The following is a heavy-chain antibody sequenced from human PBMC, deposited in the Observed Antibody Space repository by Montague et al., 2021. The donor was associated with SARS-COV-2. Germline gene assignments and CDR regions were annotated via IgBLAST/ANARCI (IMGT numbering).Heavy chain of an antibody. Sequence: SLRLSCAASGFTFSSYEMNWVRQAPGKGLEWVSYISSSGSTIYYADSVKGRFTISRDNAKNSLYLQMNSLRAEDTAVYYCARVLVVTYYGMDVWGQETTVTVSS. CDR1: GFTFSSYE. J-gene: IGHJ6*02. CDR3: ARVLVVTYYGMDV. D-gene: IGHD3-22*01. V-gene: IGHV3-48*03. CDR2: ISSSGSTI.